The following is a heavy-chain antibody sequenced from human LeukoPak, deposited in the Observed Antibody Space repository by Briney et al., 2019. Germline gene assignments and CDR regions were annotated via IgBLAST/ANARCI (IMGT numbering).Heavy chain of an antibody. V-gene: IGHV3-53*01. D-gene: IGHD3-10*01. Sequence: GGSLRLSCVASGFTVSSNYMSWVRQAPGKGLEWVSVIYSGGSTYYADSAKGRFTISRDNSKNTLYLQMNSLRAEDTAVYYCASGSGSYRTPYYYMDVWGTGTTVTVSS. CDR2: IYSGGST. CDR3: ASGSGSYRTPYYYMDV. CDR1: GFTVSSNY. J-gene: IGHJ6*03.